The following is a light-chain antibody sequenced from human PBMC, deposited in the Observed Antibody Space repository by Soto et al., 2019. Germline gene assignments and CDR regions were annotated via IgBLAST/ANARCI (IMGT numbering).Light chain of an antibody. CDR2: AAS. Sequence: DIQMTQSPSSLSASVGDRVTITCRASQSISSYLNWYQQKPGKVPKLLIYAASSLQSGVPSRFSGSGSWTDFTLTISSLQPEDFVIYYCQQSYSTPRTFGQGTKVEIK. CDR1: QSISSY. V-gene: IGKV1-39*01. J-gene: IGKJ1*01. CDR3: QQSYSTPRT.